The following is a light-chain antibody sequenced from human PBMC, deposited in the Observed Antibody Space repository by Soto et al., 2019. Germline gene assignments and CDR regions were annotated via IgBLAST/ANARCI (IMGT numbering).Light chain of an antibody. CDR3: SSYTTTNALG. V-gene: IGLV2-14*01. CDR1: SSDVGGYDY. Sequence: QSALTQPASVSGSPGQSITISCSGTSSDVGGYDYVSWYQQEPGTAPKLMIYEVSNRPAGVSNRFSGSKSGNTASLTISGHQAEDEAAYYCSSYTTTNALGFGGGTKLTVL. CDR2: EVS. J-gene: IGLJ3*02.